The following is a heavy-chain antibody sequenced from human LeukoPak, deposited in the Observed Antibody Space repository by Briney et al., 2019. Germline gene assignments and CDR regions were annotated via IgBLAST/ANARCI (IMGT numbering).Heavy chain of an antibody. D-gene: IGHD3-22*01. V-gene: IGHV5-51*01. CDR3: ARFDYYDSSGYPAFDY. Sequence: KHGEPLKISCKGSGYSFTSYWIGWVRQMPGKGLEWMGIIYPGDSDTRYSPSFQGQVTISADKSISTAYLQWSSLKASDTAMYYCARFDYYDSSGYPAFDYWGQGTLVTVSS. CDR1: GYSFTSYW. CDR2: IYPGDSDT. J-gene: IGHJ4*02.